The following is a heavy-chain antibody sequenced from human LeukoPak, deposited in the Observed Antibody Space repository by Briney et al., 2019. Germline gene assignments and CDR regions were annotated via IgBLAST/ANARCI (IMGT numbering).Heavy chain of an antibody. CDR3: ARGYCSSTSCYGGSY. CDR2: INTNTGNP. Sequence: GASVKVSCKASGYTFTSYYMHWVRQAPEQGLEWMGWINTNTGNPTYAQGFTGRFVFSLDTSVSTAYLQISSLKAEDTAVYYCARGYCSSTSCYGGSYWGQGTLVTVSS. D-gene: IGHD2-2*01. V-gene: IGHV7-4-1*02. CDR1: GYTFTSYY. J-gene: IGHJ4*02.